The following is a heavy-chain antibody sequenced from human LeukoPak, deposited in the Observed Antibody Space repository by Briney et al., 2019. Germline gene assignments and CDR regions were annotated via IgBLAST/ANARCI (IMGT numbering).Heavy chain of an antibody. V-gene: IGHV3-30*02. Sequence: GGSLRLSCAASGFTFSSYGMHWVRQAQGKGLEWVAFIRYDGSNKYYADSVKDRFTISRDNSKNTLYLQMNSLRAEDTAVYYCAKDLLRSAAYWGQGTLVTVSS. CDR1: GFTFSSYG. CDR2: IRYDGSNK. J-gene: IGHJ4*02. CDR3: AKDLLRSAAY.